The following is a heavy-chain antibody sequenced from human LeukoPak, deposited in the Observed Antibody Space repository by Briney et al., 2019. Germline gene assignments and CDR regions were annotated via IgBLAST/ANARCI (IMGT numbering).Heavy chain of an antibody. J-gene: IGHJ4*02. D-gene: IGHD3-16*01. V-gene: IGHV3-74*01. Sequence: GGSLRLSCAASGFTFSSSWMHWVRRAPGKGLVWVSRINTDGSSTSYADSVKGRFTISRDNAKNTLYLQMNSLGAEDTAVYYCARGGSNAYYAFGYWGQGTLVTVSS. CDR2: INTDGSST. CDR1: GFTFSSSW. CDR3: ARGGSNAYYAFGY.